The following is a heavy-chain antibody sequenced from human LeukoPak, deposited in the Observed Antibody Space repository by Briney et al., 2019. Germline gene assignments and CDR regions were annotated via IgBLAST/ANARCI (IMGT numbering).Heavy chain of an antibody. D-gene: IGHD3-3*01. J-gene: IGHJ4*02. Sequence: ASVKVSCKASGYTFTGYYMHWVRQAPGQGLEWMGWINPNSGGTNYAQKFQGRVTMTRDTSISTAYMELSRLRSDDTAVYYCASGPKYYDFWSGLHDYWGQGTLVTVSS. V-gene: IGHV1-2*02. CDR2: INPNSGGT. CDR1: GYTFTGYY. CDR3: ASGPKYYDFWSGLHDY.